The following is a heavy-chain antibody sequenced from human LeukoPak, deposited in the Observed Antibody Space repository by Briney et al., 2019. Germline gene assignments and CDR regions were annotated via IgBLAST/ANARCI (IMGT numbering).Heavy chain of an antibody. V-gene: IGHV3-9*01. CDR1: GFTFDDYA. CDR3: AKDYYDNQNYFDY. J-gene: IGHJ4*02. D-gene: IGHD3-22*01. Sequence: GGSLRLSCAASGFTFDDYAMHWVRHAPGKGLEWVSGISWNSGSIGYADSVKGRFTISRDNAKNSLYLQMNSLRAEDTALYYCAKDYYDNQNYFDYWGQGTLVTVSS. CDR2: ISWNSGSI.